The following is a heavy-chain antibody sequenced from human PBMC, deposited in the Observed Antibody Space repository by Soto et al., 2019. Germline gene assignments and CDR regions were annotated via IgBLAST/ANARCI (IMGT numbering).Heavy chain of an antibody. J-gene: IGHJ4*02. V-gene: IGHV3-33*01. D-gene: IGHD1-26*01. CDR2: IWYDESNK. CDR3: ARAGLLLDY. Sequence: QVQLVESGGGVVQPGRSLRLSCAAFKFNFSSSGEHWVRQAPGKGLEWVAVIWYDESNKYYADSVKGRFTISRDISKNTLHLHVNSLRADDTAVYYCARAGLLLDYWGQGTLVTVST. CDR1: KFNFSSSG.